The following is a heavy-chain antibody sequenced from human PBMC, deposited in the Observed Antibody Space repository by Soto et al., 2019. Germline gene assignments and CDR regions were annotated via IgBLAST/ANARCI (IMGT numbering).Heavy chain of an antibody. Sequence: GGSLRLSCAASGFTFSSYGMHWVRQAPGKGLEWVAVISYDGSNKYYADSVKGRFTISRDNSKNTLYLQMNSLRAEDTAVYYCAKDLRDGDYYYYYGMDVWGQGTTVTVSS. CDR3: AKDLRDGDYYYYYGMDV. D-gene: IGHD4-17*01. CDR1: GFTFSSYG. J-gene: IGHJ6*02. V-gene: IGHV3-30*18. CDR2: ISYDGSNK.